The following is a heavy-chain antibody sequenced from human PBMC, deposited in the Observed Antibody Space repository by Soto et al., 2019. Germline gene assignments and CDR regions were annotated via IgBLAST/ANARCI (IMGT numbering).Heavy chain of an antibody. CDR3: ARGNYYDSSGYYYYFDY. J-gene: IGHJ4*02. Sequence: QVQLQESGPGLVKPSGTLSLTCAVSGGSISSSNWWSWVRQPPGKGLEWIGEIYHSGSTNYNPSLKSRVTISVDKSKNQFSLKLSSVTAAGTAVSYCARGNYYDSSGYYYYFDYWGQGTLVTVSS. CDR1: GGSISSSNW. D-gene: IGHD3-22*01. CDR2: IYHSGST. V-gene: IGHV4-4*02.